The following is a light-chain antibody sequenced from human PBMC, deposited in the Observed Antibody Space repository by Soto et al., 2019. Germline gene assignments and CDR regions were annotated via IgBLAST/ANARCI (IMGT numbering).Light chain of an antibody. Sequence: SSELTQPPSVSVAPGQTAMLACGGNNIGSKSVHWYRQQKPGQAPVLVVYDDSDRPSRIPERCSGSNSGNAATLTISRVEAGDEADYYCQVWDNYRAIFGGGTKVTVL. CDR2: DDS. CDR1: NIGSKS. V-gene: IGLV3-21*02. CDR3: QVWDNYRAI. J-gene: IGLJ2*01.